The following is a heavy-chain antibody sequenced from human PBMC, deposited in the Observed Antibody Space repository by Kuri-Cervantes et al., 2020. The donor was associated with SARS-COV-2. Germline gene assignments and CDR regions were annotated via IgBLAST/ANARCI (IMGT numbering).Heavy chain of an antibody. CDR1: GYTFTGYY. V-gene: IGHV1-2*02. CDR3: ARSAGRGYSGYDLRLFRLDY. CDR2: INPNSGGT. D-gene: IGHD5-12*01. J-gene: IGHJ4*02. Sequence: ASVKVSCKASGYTFTGYYMHWVRQAPGQGLEWMGWINPNSGGTNYAQKFQGRVTMTRDTSISTAYMEPSRLRSDDTAVYYCARSAGRGYSGYDLRLFRLDYWGQGTLVTVSS.